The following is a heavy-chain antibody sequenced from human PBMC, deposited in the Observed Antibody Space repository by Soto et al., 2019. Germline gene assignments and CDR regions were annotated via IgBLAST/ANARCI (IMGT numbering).Heavy chain of an antibody. D-gene: IGHD3-10*01. CDR3: ARDSVAPKPYDAFDI. CDR1: GFTFSSYW. V-gene: IGHV3-7*01. Sequence: VQLVESGGGLVQPGGSLRLSCAASGFTFSSYWMSWVRQAPGKGLEWVANIKQDGSEKYYVDSVKGRFTISRDNAKNSLYLQMNSLRAEDTAVYYCARDSVAPKPYDAFDIWGQGTMVTVSS. J-gene: IGHJ3*02. CDR2: IKQDGSEK.